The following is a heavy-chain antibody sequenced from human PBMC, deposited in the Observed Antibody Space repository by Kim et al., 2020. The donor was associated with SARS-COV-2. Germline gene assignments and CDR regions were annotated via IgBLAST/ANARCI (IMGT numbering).Heavy chain of an antibody. D-gene: IGHD3-10*01. CDR1: GGSFSGYY. V-gene: IGHV4-34*01. J-gene: IGHJ4*02. CDR3: ARGYGGHAY. Sequence: SETLSLTCAVYGGSFSGYYWSWIRQPPGKGLEWIGEINHSGSTNYNPSLKSRVTISVDTSKNQFSLKLSSVTAADTAVYYCARGYGGHAYWGQGTLVTVSS. CDR2: INHSGST.